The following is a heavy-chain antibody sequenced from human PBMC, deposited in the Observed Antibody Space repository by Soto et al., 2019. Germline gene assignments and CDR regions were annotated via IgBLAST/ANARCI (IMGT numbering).Heavy chain of an antibody. CDR3: VKNSGWFNT. J-gene: IGHJ5*02. CDR1: GFTFGTTD. Sequence: GWSLRLSCAASGFTFGTTDMSWVRQAPGEGLEWVSTIDGSGGITYYADSVKGRFTISRDNSRNTVYLQMNSLRGDDTALYYCVKNSGWFNTWGKGALVTVS. V-gene: IGHV3-23*01. D-gene: IGHD3-10*01. CDR2: IDGSGGIT.